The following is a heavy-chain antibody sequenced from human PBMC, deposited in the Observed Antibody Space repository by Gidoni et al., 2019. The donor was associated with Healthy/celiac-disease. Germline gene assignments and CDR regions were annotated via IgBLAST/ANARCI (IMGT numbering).Heavy chain of an antibody. CDR1: GFTFSSYA. CDR3: AKAIPAYCGGDCYFDY. J-gene: IGHJ4*02. CDR2: ISGSGGST. D-gene: IGHD2-21*02. V-gene: IGHV3-23*01. Sequence: EVQLLESGGGLVQPGGSLSLSCAASGFTFSSYAMSWVRQAPGKGLEWVSAISGSGGSTYYADSVKGRFTISRDNSKNTLYLQMNSLRAEDTAVYYCAKAIPAYCGGDCYFDYWGQGTLVTVSS.